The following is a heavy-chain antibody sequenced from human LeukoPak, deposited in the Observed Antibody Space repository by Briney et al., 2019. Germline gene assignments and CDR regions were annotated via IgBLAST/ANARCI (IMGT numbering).Heavy chain of an antibody. CDR3: ARAKTWELGYFDY. Sequence: ASVKVSCKASGYTFTGYHMHWVRQAPGQGLEWMGWINPNSGGTNYAQKFQGRVTMTRDTSISTAYMGLSRLRSDDTAVYYCARAKTWELGYFDYWGQGTLVTVSS. D-gene: IGHD3-10*01. CDR2: INPNSGGT. J-gene: IGHJ4*02. CDR1: GYTFTGYH. V-gene: IGHV1-2*02.